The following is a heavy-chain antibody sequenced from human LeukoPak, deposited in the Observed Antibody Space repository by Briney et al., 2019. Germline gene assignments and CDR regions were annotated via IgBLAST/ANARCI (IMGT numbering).Heavy chain of an antibody. V-gene: IGHV1-24*01. CDR2: FDPEDGET. D-gene: IGHD5/OR15-5a*01. CDR3: ARGAPTVSVYEFHY. CDR1: GYTLTELS. Sequence: ASVKVSCKVSGYTLTELSMHWVRQAPGKGLEWMGGFDPEDGETIYAQKFQGRVTMTEDTSTDTAYMELSSLRSEDAAVYYCARGAPTVSVYEFHYWGKGALVTVSS. J-gene: IGHJ4*02.